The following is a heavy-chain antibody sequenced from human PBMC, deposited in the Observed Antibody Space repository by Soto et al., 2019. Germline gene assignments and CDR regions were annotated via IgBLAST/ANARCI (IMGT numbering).Heavy chain of an antibody. V-gene: IGHV4-59*12. J-gene: IGHJ6*02. CDR1: SDAISNYY. CDR2: VHDSGST. CDR3: ARGTYYYGSGSHYYYGMDV. Sequence: SETLSLTCTVSSDAISNYYWSWIRQTPGRGLEWIGCVHDSGSTDYNPSLKSRVTISLHTSKSQFSLKLSSVTAADTAVYYCARGTYYYGSGSHYYYGMDVWGQGTTVTVSS. D-gene: IGHD3-10*01.